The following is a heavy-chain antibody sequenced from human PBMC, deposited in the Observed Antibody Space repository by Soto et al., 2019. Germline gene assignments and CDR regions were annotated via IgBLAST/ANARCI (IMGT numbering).Heavy chain of an antibody. CDR3: ARADSSGWLFDY. CDR2: ILSDGTSK. J-gene: IGHJ4*02. V-gene: IGHV3-33*08. D-gene: IGHD6-19*01. CDR1: GFTFSTYG. Sequence: EGSLRLSCAASGFTFSTYGMHWVRQVPGKGLEWVAVILSDGTSKNYADSVKGRFTTSRDNSKNTLYIQMNSLRAEDTAVYYCARADSSGWLFDYWGQGTLVTVSP.